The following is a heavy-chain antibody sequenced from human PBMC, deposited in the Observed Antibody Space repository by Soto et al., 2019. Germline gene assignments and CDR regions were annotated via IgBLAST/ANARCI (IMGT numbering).Heavy chain of an antibody. V-gene: IGHV4-59*01. J-gene: IGHJ4*02. D-gene: IGHD6-19*01. CDR3: ARDHGLYSSGWYFDY. Sequence: CILKTPGKGLEWIGYIYYSGSTNYNPSLKNRVTISVDTSKNQFSLKLSSVTAADTAVYYCARDHGLYSSGWYFDYWGQGTLVTVSS. CDR2: IYYSGST.